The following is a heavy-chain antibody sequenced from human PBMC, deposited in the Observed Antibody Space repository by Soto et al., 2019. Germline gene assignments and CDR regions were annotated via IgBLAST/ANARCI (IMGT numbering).Heavy chain of an antibody. CDR1: GFTFIDYY. CDR3: ARGLDSGDYVDSFDP. CDR2: ISSSGSTI. Sequence: SRGSLRLSCAASGFTFIDYYMICIRHSPFKGLEWVSYISSSGSTIYYADSVKGRFTISRDNAKNSLYLQMNSLRAEDTAVYYCARGLDSGDYVDSFDPWGQGTQVTVSS. V-gene: IGHV3-11*01. D-gene: IGHD4-17*01. J-gene: IGHJ5*02.